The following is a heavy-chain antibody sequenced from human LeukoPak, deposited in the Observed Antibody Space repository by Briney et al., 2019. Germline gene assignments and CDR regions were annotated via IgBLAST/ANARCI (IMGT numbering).Heavy chain of an antibody. Sequence: PSETLSLTCTVSGGSISNYYWSWIRQPPGKGLEWIGYIYNGGNTDYNPFLKSRVTISVDTSNNQFSLKLNSVTAADTAVYYCARDREFGHGGQGTRVTVPS. CDR2: IYNGGNT. D-gene: IGHD3-10*01. J-gene: IGHJ4*02. CDR3: ARDREFGH. V-gene: IGHV4-59*01. CDR1: GGSISNYY.